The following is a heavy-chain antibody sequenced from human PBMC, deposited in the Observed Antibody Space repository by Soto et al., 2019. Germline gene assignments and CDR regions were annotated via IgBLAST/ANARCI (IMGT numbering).Heavy chain of an antibody. D-gene: IGHD1-1*01. CDR2: LYDTDGT. Sequence: GGSXRLSCASFGLTVSGKKYIRGFRQAPGKVLEWVSALYDTDGTYYADSVKGRFTTSGDSSKTIVYLQMNSLRPDDTAVYYCATWHIKEHAYDVWGQGTTVTVSS. CDR1: GLTVSGKKY. J-gene: IGHJ3*01. CDR3: ATWHIKEHAYDV. V-gene: IGHV3-53*01.